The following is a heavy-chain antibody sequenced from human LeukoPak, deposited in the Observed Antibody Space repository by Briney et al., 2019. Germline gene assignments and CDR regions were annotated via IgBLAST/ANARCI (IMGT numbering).Heavy chain of an antibody. CDR2: ISSSSSYI. CDR3: ARGPPRRGFFDY. Sequence: GGSLRLSCAASGFTFSSYSMNWARQAPGKGLEWVSSISSSSSYIYYADSVKGRFTISRDNAKNSLYLQMNSLRAEDTAVYYCARGPPRRGFFDYWGQGTLVTVSS. V-gene: IGHV3-21*01. J-gene: IGHJ4*02. CDR1: GFTFSSYS.